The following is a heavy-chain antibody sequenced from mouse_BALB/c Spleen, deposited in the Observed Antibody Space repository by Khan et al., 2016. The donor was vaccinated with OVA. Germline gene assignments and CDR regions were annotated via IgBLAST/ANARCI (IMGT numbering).Heavy chain of an antibody. CDR3: ARIKKIVATYFDD. J-gene: IGHJ2*01. CDR2: TNPTNGRT. V-gene: IGHV1S81*02. CDR1: GYPFTSYW. Sequence: QLQQSGAELVKAGASVKMSCKASGYPFTSYWMHWVKQRLGQGLEWFAETNPTNGRTYYNEKFKSKATLTVDKSSSTAYMLLSGPTFDDSAVYYSARIKKIVATYFDDWGKGTTLTVAS. D-gene: IGHD1-1*01.